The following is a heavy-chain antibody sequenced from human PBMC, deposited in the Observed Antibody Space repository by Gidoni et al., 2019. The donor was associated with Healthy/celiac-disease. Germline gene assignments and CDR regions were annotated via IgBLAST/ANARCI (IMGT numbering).Heavy chain of an antibody. V-gene: IGHV4-34*01. CDR3: ARLYSSSSAVVGFDY. CDR2: INHSGST. J-gene: IGHJ4*02. D-gene: IGHD6-6*01. CDR1: GGSFSGYY. Sequence: QVQLQQWGAGLLKPSETLSLTCAVYGGSFSGYYWSWIRQPPGKGLEWIGEINHSGSTNYNPSLKSRVTISVDTSKNQFSLKLSSVTAADTAVYYCARLYSSSSAVVGFDYWGQGTLVTVSS.